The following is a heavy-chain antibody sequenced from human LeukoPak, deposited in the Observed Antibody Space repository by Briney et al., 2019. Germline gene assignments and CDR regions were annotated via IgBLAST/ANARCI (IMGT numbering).Heavy chain of an antibody. Sequence: ASVKVSCKASGYTXTSYYMHWVRQAPGQGLEWMGIINPSGGSTTYAQNFQVRVTMTRDTSTSTVYMELSSLRSEDTAVYYCARVGRSSYGAFDYWGQGTLVTVSS. V-gene: IGHV1-46*01. CDR1: GYTXTSYY. J-gene: IGHJ4*02. D-gene: IGHD4-17*01. CDR2: INPSGGST. CDR3: ARVGRSSYGAFDY.